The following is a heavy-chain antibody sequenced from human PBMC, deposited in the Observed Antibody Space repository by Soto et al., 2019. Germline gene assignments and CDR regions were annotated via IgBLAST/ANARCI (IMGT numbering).Heavy chain of an antibody. V-gene: IGHV4-31*03. J-gene: IGHJ4*02. CDR3: AVDCLSVAGTGGIDY. CDR1: GGSISSGGYY. Sequence: QVQLQESGPGLVKPSQTLSLTCTVSGGSISSGGYYWSWIRQHPGKGLEWIGYIYYSGSTYYNPSLKIRVTISVDTSKNHFSLKLSSVTAADTAVYYCAVDCLSVAGTGGIDYWGQGTLVTVSS. CDR2: IYYSGST. D-gene: IGHD6-19*01.